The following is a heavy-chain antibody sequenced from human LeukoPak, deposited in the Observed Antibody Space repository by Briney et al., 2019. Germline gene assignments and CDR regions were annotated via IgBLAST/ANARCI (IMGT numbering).Heavy chain of an antibody. CDR1: GFAFSDYV. V-gene: IGHV3-23*01. Sequence: GGSLRLSCAASGFAFSDYVMDWVRQAPGKGLEWVSSISVRGDRTYYPGSVKGRFTISRDNSKHMLYLQMNTLRADDTAIYYCAKDRDYGGNSRGIDYFDYWGQGTLVTVSS. CDR3: AKDRDYGGNSRGIDYFDY. J-gene: IGHJ4*02. CDR2: ISVRGDRT. D-gene: IGHD4-23*01.